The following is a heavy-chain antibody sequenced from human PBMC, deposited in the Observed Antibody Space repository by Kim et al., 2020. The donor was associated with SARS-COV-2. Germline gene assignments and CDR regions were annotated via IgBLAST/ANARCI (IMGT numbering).Heavy chain of an antibody. Sequence: GGSLRLSCAASGFIFSSYDMHWGRQAPGQGLQWVASISFDGSKRYYADSVKGRFTVSRDNDKNTLYLQMESLRVEDRAVYYCAKGRWELLQYYYGMDVWSQGTTVIVSS. CDR3: AKGRWELLQYYYGMDV. D-gene: IGHD1-26*01. CDR1: GFIFSSYD. J-gene: IGHJ6*02. V-gene: IGHV3-30*18. CDR2: ISFDGSKR.